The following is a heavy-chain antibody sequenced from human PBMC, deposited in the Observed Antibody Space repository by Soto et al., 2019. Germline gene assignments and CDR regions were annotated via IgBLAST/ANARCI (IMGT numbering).Heavy chain of an antibody. Sequence: EVQLVESGGGVVRPGGSLRLSCVASGFTFDDFAMSWVRQVPGKGLEWGSGITWNGRNTGHVDSVKGRFTISRDNAKNSLFLQMNSLRAEEPAFYYCARVRAWLDGEYLGGDAFDIWGQGTMVTVSS. V-gene: IGHV3-20*04. CDR3: ARVRAWLDGEYLGGDAFDI. CDR2: ITWNGRNT. D-gene: IGHD4-17*01. CDR1: GFTFDDFA. J-gene: IGHJ3*02.